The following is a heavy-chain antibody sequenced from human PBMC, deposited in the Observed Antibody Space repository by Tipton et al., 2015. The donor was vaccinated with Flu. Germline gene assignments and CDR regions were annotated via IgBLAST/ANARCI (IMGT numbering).Heavy chain of an antibody. CDR1: GYRFTAYW. CDR2: IYPGDSDV. Sequence: VQLVQSGAEVKKPGESLKISCKGSGYRFTAYWIAWVRQMPGKGLEWMGIIYPGDSDVRYNPSFQGQVTISADKSINTAYLQWSTLKASDTAMYYCAKLLQVDSHDGFDVWGQGTVVTVSS. J-gene: IGHJ3*01. CDR3: AKLLQVDSHDGFDV. D-gene: IGHD2-15*01. V-gene: IGHV5-51*01.